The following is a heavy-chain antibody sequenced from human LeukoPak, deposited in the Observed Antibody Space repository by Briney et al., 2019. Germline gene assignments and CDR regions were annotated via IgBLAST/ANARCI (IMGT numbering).Heavy chain of an antibody. CDR1: GYSISSGYY. J-gene: IGHJ5*02. Sequence: SETLSLTCTVSGYSISSGYYWGWIRQPPGKGLEWIGSIYHSGGTYYNPSLRSRVTISVDTSKNQFSLKLSSVTAADTAVYYCARRLGYCSSTSCYEWWFDPWGQGTLVTVSS. CDR3: ARRLGYCSSTSCYEWWFDP. CDR2: IYHSGGT. D-gene: IGHD2-2*01. V-gene: IGHV4-38-2*02.